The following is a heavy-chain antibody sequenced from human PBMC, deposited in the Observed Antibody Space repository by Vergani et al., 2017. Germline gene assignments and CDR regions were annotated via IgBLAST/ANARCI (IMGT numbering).Heavy chain of an antibody. CDR3: AKVTSGYDFFSFRPSWDDY. D-gene: IGHD5-12*01. V-gene: IGHV3-30*18. CDR1: GFTFSSYG. CDR2: ISYDGSNK. J-gene: IGHJ4*02. Sequence: QVQLVESGGGVVQPGRSLRLSCAASGFTFSSYGMHWVRQAPGKGLEWVAVISYDGSNKYYADSVKGRFTISRDTSKNTLYLQMNSRRAGDTAVYYCAKVTSGYDFFSFRPSWDDYWGEGTLVTVSS.